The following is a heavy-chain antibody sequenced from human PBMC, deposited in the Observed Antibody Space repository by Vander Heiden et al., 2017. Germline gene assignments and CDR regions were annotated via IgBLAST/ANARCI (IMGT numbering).Heavy chain of an antibody. Sequence: QVQLQESGPGLVKPSETLSLTCTVSGGSISSYYRSWIRQPPGKGLEWIGYIYYSGSTNYNPSLKSRVTISVDTSKNQFSLKLSSVTAADTAVYYCARDLGYCSSTSCYTGWFDPWGQGTLVTVSS. CDR1: GGSISSYY. CDR3: ARDLGYCSSTSCYTGWFDP. D-gene: IGHD2-2*02. CDR2: IYYSGST. J-gene: IGHJ5*02. V-gene: IGHV4-59*01.